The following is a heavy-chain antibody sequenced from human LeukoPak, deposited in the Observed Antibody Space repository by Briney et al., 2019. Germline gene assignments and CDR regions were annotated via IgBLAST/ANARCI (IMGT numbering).Heavy chain of an antibody. J-gene: IGHJ4*02. D-gene: IGHD2-21*02. CDR3: AKDISGGDCPDY. CDR2: ISYDGSDK. CDR1: GFTFSSYW. Sequence: GGSLRLSCAASGFTFSSYWMSWVRQAPGKGLEWVAVISYDGSDKYYADSVKGRFTISRDNSKNTLYLQMNSLRADDTAVYYCAKDISGGDCPDYWGQGTLVTVSS. V-gene: IGHV3-30*18.